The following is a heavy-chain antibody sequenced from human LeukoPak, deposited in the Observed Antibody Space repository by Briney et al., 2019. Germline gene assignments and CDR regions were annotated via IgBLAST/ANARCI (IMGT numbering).Heavy chain of an antibody. J-gene: IGHJ4*02. Sequence: SETLSLTCTVSGGSISSYYWSWIRQPAGKGLEWIGRIYTSGSTNYNPSLKSRVTMSVDTSKNQFSLKLSSVTAADTAVYYCARDERYFDWLSHSYFDYWGQGTLVTVSS. V-gene: IGHV4-4*07. CDR2: IYTSGST. CDR1: GGSISSYY. CDR3: ARDERYFDWLSHSYFDY. D-gene: IGHD3-9*01.